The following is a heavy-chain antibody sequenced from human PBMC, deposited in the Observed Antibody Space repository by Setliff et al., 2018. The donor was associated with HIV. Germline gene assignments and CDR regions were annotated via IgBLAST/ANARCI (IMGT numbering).Heavy chain of an antibody. CDR1: GYTFPNYG. CDR2: VSAYNGLT. J-gene: IGHJ1*01. CDR3: VRGVTRDISGYYRDEYFQH. V-gene: IGHV1-18*01. D-gene: IGHD3-22*01. Sequence: ASVKVSCKASGYTFPNYGISWVRQAPGQGLEWMGWVSAYNGLTNYAQNLQGRVTMTTDTSTNTAYMEMRTLRSDDTAVYYGVRGVTRDISGYYRDEYFQHWGQGTPVTVSS.